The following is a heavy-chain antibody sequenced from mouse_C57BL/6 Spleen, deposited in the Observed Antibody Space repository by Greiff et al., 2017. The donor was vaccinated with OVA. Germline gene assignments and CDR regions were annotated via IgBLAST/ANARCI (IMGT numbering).Heavy chain of an antibody. D-gene: IGHD2-5*01. Sequence: VQLQQPGAELVMPGASVKLSCKASGYTFTSYWMHWVKQRPGQGLEWIGEIDPSDSYTNYNQKFKGKSTLTVDKSSSTAYMQLSSLTSEDSAVYYCAAYYSNYIYYFDYWGQGTTLTVSS. CDR1: GYTFTSYW. V-gene: IGHV1-69*01. J-gene: IGHJ2*01. CDR2: IDPSDSYT. CDR3: AAYYSNYIYYFDY.